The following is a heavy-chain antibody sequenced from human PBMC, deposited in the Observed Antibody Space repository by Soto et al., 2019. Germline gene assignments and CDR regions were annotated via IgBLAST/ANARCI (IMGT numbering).Heavy chain of an antibody. Sequence: PGGSLRLSFAASGFTFSSYSMNWVRQAPGKGLEWVSYISSSSSTIYYADSVKGRFTISRDNAKNSLYLQMNSLRAEDTAVYYCARHPERIAQIGWFDPWGQGTLVTVS. CDR1: GFTFSSYS. CDR2: ISSSSSTI. D-gene: IGHD6-13*01. J-gene: IGHJ5*02. V-gene: IGHV3-48*01. CDR3: ARHPERIAQIGWFDP.